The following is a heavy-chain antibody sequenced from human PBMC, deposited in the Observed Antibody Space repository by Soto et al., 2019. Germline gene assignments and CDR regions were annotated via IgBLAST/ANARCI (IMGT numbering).Heavy chain of an antibody. CDR1: GFTFDDYA. CDR3: AKDISLAVLTDDYSSYGMEF. CDR2: ISWNSGSI. J-gene: IGHJ6*02. Sequence: GGSMRLSCAASGFTFDDYAMHWVRQAPGKGLEWVSGISWNSGSIGYADSVKGRFTISRDNAKNSLYLQMNSLRAEDTALYYCAKDISLAVLTDDYSSYGMEFSCQGPSVSLS. V-gene: IGHV3-9*01.